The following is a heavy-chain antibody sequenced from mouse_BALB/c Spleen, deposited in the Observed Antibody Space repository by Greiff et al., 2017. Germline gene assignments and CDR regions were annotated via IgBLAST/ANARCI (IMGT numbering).Heavy chain of an antibody. V-gene: IGHV5-6*01. J-gene: IGHJ2*01. CDR1: GFTFSSYG. Sequence: EVKLMESGGDLVKPGGSLKLSCAASGFTFSSYGMSWVRQTPDKRLEWVATISSGGSYTYYPDSVKGRFTISRDNAKNTLYLQMSSLKSEDTAMYYCARHEAGTARATSFDYWGQGTTLTVSS. CDR3: ARHEAGTARATSFDY. D-gene: IGHD3-2*01. CDR2: ISSGGSYT.